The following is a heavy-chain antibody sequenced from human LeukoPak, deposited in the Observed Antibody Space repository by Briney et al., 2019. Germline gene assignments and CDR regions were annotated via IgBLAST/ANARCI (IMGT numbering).Heavy chain of an antibody. D-gene: IGHD1-26*01. J-gene: IGHJ4*02. V-gene: IGHV3-23*01. CDR2: ISGSGGST. Sequence: GGSLRLSCAASGFTFSSYAMSWVRQAPGKGLEWVSAISGSGGSTYYADSVKGRFTISRDNSKNTLYLQMNSLKTEDTAVYYCTTAPWGSGYWGQGTLVTVSS. CDR1: GFTFSSYA. CDR3: TTAPWGSGY.